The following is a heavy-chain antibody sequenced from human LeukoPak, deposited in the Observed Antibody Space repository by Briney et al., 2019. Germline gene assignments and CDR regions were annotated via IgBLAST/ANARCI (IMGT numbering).Heavy chain of an antibody. CDR2: ISRCASKI. CDR3: AKRYPISCCGGNCYSPDY. D-gene: IGHD2-15*01. Sequence: GGSLRLSCAASGFTFSSQDLSWVRQAPGKGLEWVSIISRCASKIYYAASVKGRFTIPRDTSKNTVYLQMSSLRTEDTAVYYCAKRYPISCCGGNCYSPDYWGQGTPVTVSS. V-gene: IGHV3-23*01. CDR1: GFTFSSQD. J-gene: IGHJ4*02.